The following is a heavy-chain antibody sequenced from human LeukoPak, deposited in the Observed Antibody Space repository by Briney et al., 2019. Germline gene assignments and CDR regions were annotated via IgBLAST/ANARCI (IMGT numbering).Heavy chain of an antibody. D-gene: IGHD1-14*01. V-gene: IGHV3-30*03. CDR2: ISYDGSNK. CDR1: GFTFSSYG. Sequence: PGRSLRLSCAASGFTFSSYGMHWVRQAPGKGLEWVAVISYDGSNKYYADSVKGRFTISRDNSKNTLYLQMNSLRAEDTAVYYCASYRRSREPFTEYFQHWGQGTLVTVSS. CDR3: ASYRRSREPFTEYFQH. J-gene: IGHJ1*01.